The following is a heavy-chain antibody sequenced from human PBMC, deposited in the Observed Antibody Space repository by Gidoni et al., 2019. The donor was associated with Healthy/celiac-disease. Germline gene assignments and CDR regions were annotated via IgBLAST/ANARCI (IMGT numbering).Heavy chain of an antibody. CDR2: IYYSGST. D-gene: IGHD3-3*01. J-gene: IGHJ4*02. CDR1: GGSIRSSSSY. Sequence: QLQLQESGPGLVKPSETLSLTCPVSGGSIRSSSSYWGWIRQPPGKGLEWIGSIYYSGSTYYNPSLKSRVTISVDTSKNQFSLKLSSVTAADTAVYYCASDYDFWSGYYSPYYFDYWGQGTLVTVSS. CDR3: ASDYDFWSGYYSPYYFDY. V-gene: IGHV4-39*01.